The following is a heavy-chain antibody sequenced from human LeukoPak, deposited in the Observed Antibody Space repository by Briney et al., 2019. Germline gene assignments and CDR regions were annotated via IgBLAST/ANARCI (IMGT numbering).Heavy chain of an antibody. J-gene: IGHJ6*03. CDR3: ARGRHDITMIVVVMTSVSYYLDV. Sequence: APLSLTCAVYGGSFSGYHWTWIRQSPGKGLEWIGDINPSGSTYYNPSLKSRLTISVDTSKNQFSLKLRSVTAADTAVYYCARGRHDITMIVVVMTSVSYYLDVWGKGTTVTVS. CDR2: INPSGST. V-gene: IGHV4-34*01. D-gene: IGHD3-22*01. CDR1: GGSFSGYH.